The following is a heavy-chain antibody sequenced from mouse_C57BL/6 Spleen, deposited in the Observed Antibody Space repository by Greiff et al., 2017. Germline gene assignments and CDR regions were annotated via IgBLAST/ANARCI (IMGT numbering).Heavy chain of an antibody. D-gene: IGHD1-1*01. V-gene: IGHV1-53*01. CDR1: GYTFTSYW. Sequence: QVQLQQPGTELVKPGASVQLSCKASGYTFTSYWMHWVKQRPGQGLEWIGNINPSNGGTNYNEKFKSKATLTVDKSSSTAYMQLSSLTSEDSAVYYCARSGYGSSYVYFDVWGTGTTVTVSS. CDR3: ARSGYGSSYVYFDV. CDR2: INPSNGGT. J-gene: IGHJ1*03.